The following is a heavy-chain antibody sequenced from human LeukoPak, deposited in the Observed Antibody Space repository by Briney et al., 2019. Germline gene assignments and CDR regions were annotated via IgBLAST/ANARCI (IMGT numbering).Heavy chain of an antibody. CDR2: ISSSSSYI. D-gene: IGHD3-10*01. CDR1: GFTFSSYT. CDR3: ARGLTMVRGVPNWFDP. Sequence: GGSLRLSCAASGFTFSSYTMNWVRQAPGKGLEWVSSISSSSSYIYYADSVKGRFTISRDNAKNSLYLQMNSLRAEDTAVYYCARGLTMVRGVPNWFDPWGQGTLVTVSS. V-gene: IGHV3-21*01. J-gene: IGHJ5*02.